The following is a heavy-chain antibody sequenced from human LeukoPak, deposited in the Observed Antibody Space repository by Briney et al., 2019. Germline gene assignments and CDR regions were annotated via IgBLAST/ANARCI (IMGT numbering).Heavy chain of an antibody. D-gene: IGHD6-13*01. J-gene: IGHJ4*02. V-gene: IGHV4-38-2*01. CDR2: IYHSGST. Sequence: PSETLSLTCAVSGYSISSGYYWGWIRQPPGKGLVWIGSIYHSGSTYYNPSLKSRVTISVDTSKNQFSLKLSSVTAADTAVYYCARVRQQLGHYFDYWGQGTLVTVSS. CDR3: ARVRQQLGHYFDY. CDR1: GYSISSGYY.